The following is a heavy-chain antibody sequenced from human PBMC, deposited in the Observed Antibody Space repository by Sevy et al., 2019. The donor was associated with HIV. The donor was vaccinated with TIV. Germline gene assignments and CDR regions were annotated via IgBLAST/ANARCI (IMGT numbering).Heavy chain of an antibody. CDR3: ARDVSSSSRPYYYYYYGMDV. J-gene: IGHJ6*02. Sequence: GGSLRLSCAASEFTFSSYAMHWVRQAPGKGLEWVAVISYDGSNKYYADSVKGRFTISRDNSKNTLYLQMNSMRAEDTAVYYCARDVSSSSRPYYYYYYGMDVWGQGTTVTVSS. D-gene: IGHD6-6*01. CDR1: EFTFSSYA. CDR2: ISYDGSNK. V-gene: IGHV3-30-3*01.